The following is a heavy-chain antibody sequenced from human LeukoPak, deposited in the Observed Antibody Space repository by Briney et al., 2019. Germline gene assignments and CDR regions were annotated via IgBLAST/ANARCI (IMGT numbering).Heavy chain of an antibody. J-gene: IGHJ4*02. V-gene: IGHV3-20*04. Sequence: GGTLTLSCAASGFSFDGYGMRWVRQAPGKGLVGCIGVNWNGGKIGYEDSVKGRFSISKDNAKNSLYLQMDSLRAEDTAFYYCARDMGFRGSQFLLPYWGQGTLVTVSS. CDR2: VNWNGGKI. CDR3: ARDMGFRGSQFLLPY. D-gene: IGHD3-16*01. CDR1: GFSFDGYG.